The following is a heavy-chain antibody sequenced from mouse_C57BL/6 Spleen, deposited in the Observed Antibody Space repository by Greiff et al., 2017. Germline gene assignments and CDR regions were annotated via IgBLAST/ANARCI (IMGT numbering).Heavy chain of an antibody. V-gene: IGHV5-12*01. CDR2: ISNGGGST. D-gene: IGHD1-1*01. J-gene: IGHJ3*01. CDR3: ARQLYYYDGFAY. Sequence: EVKLVESGGGLVQPGGSLKLSCAASGFTFSDYYMYWVRQTPEKRLEWVAYISNGGGSTYYPDTVKGRFTISRDKSKNTLYLQMSRLKSEDTAMYYCARQLYYYDGFAYWGQGTLVTVSA. CDR1: GFTFSDYY.